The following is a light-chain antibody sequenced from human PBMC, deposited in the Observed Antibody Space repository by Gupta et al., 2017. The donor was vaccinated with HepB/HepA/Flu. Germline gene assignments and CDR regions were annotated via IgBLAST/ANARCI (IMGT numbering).Light chain of an antibody. CDR1: SSNVGRDN. V-gene: IGLV1-47*02. CDR3: AAWDNSLSAYV. CDR2: NDD. J-gene: IGLJ1*01. Sequence: QPVLTQPPSASGTPGQRVAISCSGSSSNVGRDNVYWYRQLPGTAPKLLIYNDDRRPSGVPDRFAGSKSGTSASLAIGGLRSEDEADYYCAAWDNSLSAYVFGTGTWVTVL.